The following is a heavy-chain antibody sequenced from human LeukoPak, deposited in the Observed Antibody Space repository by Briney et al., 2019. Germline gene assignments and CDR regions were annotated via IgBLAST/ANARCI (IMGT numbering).Heavy chain of an antibody. CDR1: XXTFTXXX. V-gene: IGHV1-8*01. Sequence: KVSCXAXXXTFTXXXXNWVRQATGQGLEWMGWMNPNSGNTGYAQKFQGRVTMTRNTCISTAYMELSSLRSEDTAVYYCARGNRIAVAGLILNYYYYGMDVWGQGTTVTVSS. D-gene: IGHD6-19*01. CDR2: MNPNSGNT. J-gene: IGHJ6*02. CDR3: ARGNRIAVAGLILNYYYYGMDV.